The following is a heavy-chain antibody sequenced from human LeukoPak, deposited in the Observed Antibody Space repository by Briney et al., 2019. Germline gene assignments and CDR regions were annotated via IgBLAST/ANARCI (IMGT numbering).Heavy chain of an antibody. Sequence: GGSLRLSCAASGFTFSSYGMHWVRQAPGKGLEWVAVISYDGSNKYHADSVKGRFTISRDNSKNTLYLQMNSLRAEDTAVCYCAKEMVRGVIMRYYYYGMDVWGKGTTVTVSS. V-gene: IGHV3-30*18. D-gene: IGHD3-10*01. CDR1: GFTFSSYG. J-gene: IGHJ6*04. CDR3: AKEMVRGVIMRYYYYGMDV. CDR2: ISYDGSNK.